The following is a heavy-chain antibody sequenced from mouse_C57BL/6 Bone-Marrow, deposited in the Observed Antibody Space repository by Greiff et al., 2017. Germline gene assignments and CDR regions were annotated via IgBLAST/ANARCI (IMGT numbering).Heavy chain of an antibody. D-gene: IGHD2-3*01. V-gene: IGHV1-64*01. CDR3: ARADDGYYPPWFAY. J-gene: IGHJ3*01. CDR2: IHPNSGST. CDR1: GYTFTSYW. Sequence: QVHVKQPGAELVKPGASVKLSCKASGYTFTSYWMHWVKQRPGQGLEWIGMIHPNSGSTNYNEKFKSKATLTVDKSSSTAYMQLSSLTSEDSAVYYCARADDGYYPPWFAYWGQGTLVTVSA.